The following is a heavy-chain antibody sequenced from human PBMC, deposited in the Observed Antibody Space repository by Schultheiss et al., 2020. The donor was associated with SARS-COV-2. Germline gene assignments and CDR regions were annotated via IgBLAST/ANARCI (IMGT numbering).Heavy chain of an antibody. CDR3: ARADSGYYYYYYMDV. D-gene: IGHD5-12*01. V-gene: IGHV4-39*07. J-gene: IGHJ6*03. CDR1: GGSISSYY. Sequence: SETLSLTCTVSGGSISSYYWGWIRQPPGKGLEWIGSIYYSGSTYYNPSLKSRVTISVDTSKNQFSLKLSSVTAADTAVYYCARADSGYYYYYYMDVWGKGTTVTVSS. CDR2: IYYSGST.